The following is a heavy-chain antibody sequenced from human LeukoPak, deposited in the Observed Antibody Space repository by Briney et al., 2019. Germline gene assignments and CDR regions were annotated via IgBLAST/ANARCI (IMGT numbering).Heavy chain of an antibody. CDR3: ARGQGYDFWSGRRGTFDI. V-gene: IGHV4-34*01. D-gene: IGHD3-3*01. CDR2: INHSGST. J-gene: IGHJ3*02. Sequence: SETLSLTCAVYGGSFSGDYWNWIRQPPGKGLEWIGEINHSGSTNYNPSLKSRVNISVDKSKNQFSLNLTSVTAADTAVYYCARGQGYDFWSGRRGTFDIWGQGTMVTVSS. CDR1: GGSFSGDY.